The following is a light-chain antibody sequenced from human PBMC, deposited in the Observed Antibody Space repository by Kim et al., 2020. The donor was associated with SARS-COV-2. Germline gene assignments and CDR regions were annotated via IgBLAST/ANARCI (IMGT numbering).Light chain of an antibody. CDR3: QQGYSSPQIT. V-gene: IGKV1-39*01. CDR2: AAS. J-gene: IGKJ5*01. Sequence: SVGDRVMITCRASQRISSHLNWYQHKPGKAPKLLIYAASSLQSGVPSRFSGSGSGTDFTLTISTLQPEDFATYYCQQGYSSPQITFGQGTRLGIK. CDR1: QRISSH.